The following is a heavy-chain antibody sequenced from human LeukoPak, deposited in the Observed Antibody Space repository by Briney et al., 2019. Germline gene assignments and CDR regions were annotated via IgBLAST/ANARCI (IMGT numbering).Heavy chain of an antibody. J-gene: IGHJ4*02. V-gene: IGHV1-2*02. CDR2: INPNSGGT. Sequence: GASVKLCCKASGYTFTGYYMHWVRQAPGQGLEWRGWINPNSGGTNYAQKFQGRFTMTRDTSISTAYMKLSRLRSDDTAVYYCARTAARFGAGDFDYWGQGTLVTVSS. D-gene: IGHD2-2*01. CDR3: ARTAARFGAGDFDY. CDR1: GYTFTGYY.